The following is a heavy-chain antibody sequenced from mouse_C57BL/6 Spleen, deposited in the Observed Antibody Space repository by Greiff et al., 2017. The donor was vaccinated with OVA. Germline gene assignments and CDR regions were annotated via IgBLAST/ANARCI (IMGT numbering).Heavy chain of an antibody. D-gene: IGHD2-4*01. CDR2: IDPSDSYT. CDR3: ARSGDYDGKGFAY. V-gene: IGHV1-50*01. CDR1: GYTFTSYW. Sequence: QVQLQQPGAELVKPGASVKLSCKASGYTFTSYWMQWVKQRPGQGLEWIGEIDPSDSYTNYNHKFKGKATLTVDTSSSTAYMQLSSLTSEDSAVYYCARSGDYDGKGFAYWGQGTLVTVSA. J-gene: IGHJ3*01.